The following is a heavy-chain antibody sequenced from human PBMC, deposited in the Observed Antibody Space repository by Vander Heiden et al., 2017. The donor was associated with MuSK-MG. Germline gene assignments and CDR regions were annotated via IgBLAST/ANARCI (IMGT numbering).Heavy chain of an antibody. CDR1: GGSFSGYY. D-gene: IGHD3-16*02. Sequence: QVQLQQWGAGLLKPSEPLSLTCAVYGGSFSGYYWSWIRQPPGKGLEWIGEINHSGSTNYNPSLKSRVTISVDTSKNQFSLKLSSVTAADTAVYYCARRTYYDYVWGSYRFLGYFDYWGQGTLVTVSS. V-gene: IGHV4-34*01. CDR2: INHSGST. CDR3: ARRTYYDYVWGSYRFLGYFDY. J-gene: IGHJ4*02.